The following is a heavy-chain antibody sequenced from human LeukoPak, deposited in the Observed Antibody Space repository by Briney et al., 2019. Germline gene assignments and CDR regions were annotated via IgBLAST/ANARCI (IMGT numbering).Heavy chain of an antibody. J-gene: IGHJ4*02. CDR2: ISPTGSTT. D-gene: IGHD6-6*01. CDR1: GFSFSGHW. Sequence: PGGSLRLSCTASGFSFSGHWMHWARQLPGKGLVWVSRISPTGSTTSYADPVKGRITVSRDDAKNTLYLQVNNLRAEDTAVYYCARGPNSNWSGLDFWGQGTLLTVSS. CDR3: ARGPNSNWSGLDF. V-gene: IGHV3-74*01.